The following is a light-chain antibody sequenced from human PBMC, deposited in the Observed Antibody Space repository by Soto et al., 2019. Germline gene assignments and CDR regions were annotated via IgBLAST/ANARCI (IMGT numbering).Light chain of an antibody. CDR2: DVS. Sequence: QSALTQPASVSGSPGQSITISCTGTSSDVGGYNYVSWYQQHQGKAPKLTIYDVSNRPSGVSNRCSGSKSGNTAPLTISGVQAEDEADYYCSSYTSSSTPLFGGGTKLTGL. CDR3: SSYTSSSTPL. CDR1: SSDVGGYNY. V-gene: IGLV2-14*01. J-gene: IGLJ2*01.